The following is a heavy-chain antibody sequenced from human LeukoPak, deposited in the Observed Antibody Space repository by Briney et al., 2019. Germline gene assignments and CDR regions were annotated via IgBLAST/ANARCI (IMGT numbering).Heavy chain of an antibody. CDR3: ARDSTVTTFRGCVDP. CDR1: GYTFSNYY. Sequence: ASVKVSCKASGYTFSNYYVHWVRQDPGQGLEWMGVINPSGGSTNYTHKFQGRVTMPRDTSTSTVYMEMSSLRPEDTAVYYCARDSTVTTFRGCVDPWGQGTLVTVSP. V-gene: IGHV1-46*01. J-gene: IGHJ5*02. CDR2: INPSGGST. D-gene: IGHD4-17*01.